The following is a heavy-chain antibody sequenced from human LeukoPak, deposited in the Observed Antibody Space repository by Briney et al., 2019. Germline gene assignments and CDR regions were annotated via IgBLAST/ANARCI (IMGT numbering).Heavy chain of an antibody. D-gene: IGHD2-15*01. J-gene: IGHJ5*02. Sequence: PGGSLRLSCAASGFTFSSYEMNWVRQAPGKGLEWVSYISSSGTTIYYADSVKGRFTISRDNAKNSLYLQMNSLRAEDTAVYYCARVGVVVAATGNLWFDPWGQGTLVTDSS. V-gene: IGHV3-48*03. CDR2: ISSSGTTI. CDR1: GFTFSSYE. CDR3: ARVGVVVAATGNLWFDP.